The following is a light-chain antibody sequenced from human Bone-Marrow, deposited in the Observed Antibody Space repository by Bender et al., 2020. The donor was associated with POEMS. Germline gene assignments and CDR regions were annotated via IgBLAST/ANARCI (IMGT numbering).Light chain of an antibody. Sequence: QSALTQPASVSESPGQSITVSCTGDNTDLGPHSVVSWYQQHPGRVPNLMIYEDTKRPSGVSDRFSASKSGSTASLTISGLQAEDEADYYCSSYDATTTLFVFGSGTKVSVL. CDR1: NTDLGPHSV. J-gene: IGLJ1*01. V-gene: IGLV2-23*02. CDR3: SSYDATTTLFV. CDR2: EDT.